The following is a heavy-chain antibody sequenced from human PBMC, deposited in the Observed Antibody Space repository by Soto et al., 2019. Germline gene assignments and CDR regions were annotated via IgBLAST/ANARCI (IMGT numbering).Heavy chain of an antibody. J-gene: IGHJ4*02. CDR3: ATIKLGSNRLDY. V-gene: IGHV4-30-4*01. CDR1: GGSISSGDYY. D-gene: IGHD3-10*01. CDR2: IYYSGST. Sequence: QVQLQESGPGLVKPSQTLSLTCTVSGGSISSGDYYWSWIRQPPGKGLEWIGYIYYSGSTYYNPSLKSRVTISVEPSKNHFSLKLSSVTAADTAVYYCATIKLGSNRLDYWGQGTLVTVSS.